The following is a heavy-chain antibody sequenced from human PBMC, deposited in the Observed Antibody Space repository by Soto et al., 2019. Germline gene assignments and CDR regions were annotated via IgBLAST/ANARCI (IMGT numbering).Heavy chain of an antibody. CDR1: GYSFSCYW. CDR2: IDPSDSQT. V-gene: IGHV5-10-1*01. CDR3: ARQIYDSDTGPNFQYYFDS. Sequence: GESLRSYVTRSGYSFSCYWITWVRQKPGKGLEWMGRIDPSDSQTYYSPSFRGHVTISVTKSITTVFLQWSSLRASDTAMYYCARQIYDSDTGPNFQYYFDSWGQGTPVPVSS. D-gene: IGHD3-22*01. J-gene: IGHJ4*02.